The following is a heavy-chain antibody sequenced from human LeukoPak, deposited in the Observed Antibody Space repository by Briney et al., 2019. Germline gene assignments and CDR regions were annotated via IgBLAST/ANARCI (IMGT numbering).Heavy chain of an antibody. V-gene: IGHV6-1*01. Sequence: SQALSLTCAISGDSVSSNSAAWNWIRQSPSRGLEWLGRTYYRSKWYNEYAVSVKSRITINPDTSKNQFSLQLNSVTPEDTAVYYCARDPYNGNYGHYYYYYMDVWGKGTTVTISS. CDR1: GDSVSSNSAA. CDR3: ARDPYNGNYGHYYYYYMDV. D-gene: IGHD1-26*01. J-gene: IGHJ6*03. CDR2: TYYRSKWYN.